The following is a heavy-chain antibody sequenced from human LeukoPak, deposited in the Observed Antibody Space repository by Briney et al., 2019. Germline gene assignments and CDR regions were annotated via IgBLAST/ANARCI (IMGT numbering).Heavy chain of an antibody. CDR1: GFTVSSNY. CDR3: ARCAYYYDSSGSLYYFDY. Sequence: GGSLRLSCAASGFTVSSNYMSWVRQAPGKGLEWVSVIYSGGSTYYADSVKGRFTISRDNSKDTLYLQMNSLGAEDTAVYYCARCAYYYDSSGSLYYFDYWGQGTLVTVSS. CDR2: IYSGGST. J-gene: IGHJ4*02. D-gene: IGHD3-22*01. V-gene: IGHV3-66*02.